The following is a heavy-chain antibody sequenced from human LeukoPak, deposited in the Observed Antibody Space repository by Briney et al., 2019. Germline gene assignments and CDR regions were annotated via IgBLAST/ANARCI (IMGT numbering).Heavy chain of an antibody. CDR1: GYTFSSYG. V-gene: IGHV1-18*01. J-gene: IGHJ5*02. CDR2: ISAYNGNT. Sequence: ASVKVSCKASGYTFSSYGISWVRQAPGQGLEWMGWISAYNGNTNYAQKLQGRVTMTTDTSTSTAYMELRSLRSDDTAVYYCARQDYDFWSGYLHTWFDPWGQGTLVTVSS. CDR3: ARQDYDFWSGYLHTWFDP. D-gene: IGHD3-3*01.